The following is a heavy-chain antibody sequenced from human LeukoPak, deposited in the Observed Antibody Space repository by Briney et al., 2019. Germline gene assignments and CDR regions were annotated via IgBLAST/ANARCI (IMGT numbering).Heavy chain of an antibody. Sequence: ASVKVSCKVSGYTLSDLSMHWVRQAPGKGLEWLGGFDPEDGRRMFAQKFQDRVTVSEDTSTDTAYMELSSLRAEDTAVYYCVTGSPWGIPVPGGGPMDYWGQGTLVTVSS. J-gene: IGHJ4*02. V-gene: IGHV1-24*01. CDR2: FDPEDGRR. CDR1: GYTLSDLS. CDR3: VTGSPWGIPVPGGGPMDY. D-gene: IGHD6-19*01.